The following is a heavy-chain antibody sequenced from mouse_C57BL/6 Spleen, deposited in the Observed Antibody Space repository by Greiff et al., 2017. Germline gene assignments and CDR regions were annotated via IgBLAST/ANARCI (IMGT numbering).Heavy chain of an antibody. CDR2: INYDGSST. V-gene: IGHV5-16*01. Sequence: EVKVVESEGGLVQPGSSMKLSCTASGFTFSDYYMAWVRQVPEKGLEWVANINYDGSSTYYLDSLKSRFIISRDNAKNILYLQMSSLKSEDTATYYCARITTVALYYFDYWGQGTTLTVSS. CDR1: GFTFSDYY. CDR3: ARITTVALYYFDY. D-gene: IGHD1-1*01. J-gene: IGHJ2*01.